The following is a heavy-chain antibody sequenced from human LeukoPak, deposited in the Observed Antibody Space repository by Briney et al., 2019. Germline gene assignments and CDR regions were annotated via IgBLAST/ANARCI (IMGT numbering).Heavy chain of an antibody. V-gene: IGHV4-39*07. Sequence: SETLSLTCTGSGGSISTSSYHGGWFRQPPGKALECIGTIYYSGKTYDNPSLNSRVTISIHTSKNELSLKLSSVTAADRPVYYCARSGPPAGRPDAFDIWGQGTMATVSS. D-gene: IGHD2-2*01. CDR1: GGSISTSSYH. CDR3: ARSGPPAGRPDAFDI. CDR2: IYYSGKT. J-gene: IGHJ3*02.